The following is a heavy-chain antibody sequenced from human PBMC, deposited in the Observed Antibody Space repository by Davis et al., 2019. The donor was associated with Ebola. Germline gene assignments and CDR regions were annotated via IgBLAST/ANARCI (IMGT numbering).Heavy chain of an antibody. CDR3: GTTFEY. Sequence: GESLKISCAASGFIFTNYWMHWVRQAPGKGLVWVSGISGDGFNTFYADSVKGRFTISRDNAKNMLYLQMNSLRAEATAVYYCGTTFEYWGQGTLVTVPS. D-gene: IGHD2/OR15-2a*01. CDR2: ISGDGFNT. J-gene: IGHJ4*02. V-gene: IGHV3-74*01. CDR1: GFIFTNYW.